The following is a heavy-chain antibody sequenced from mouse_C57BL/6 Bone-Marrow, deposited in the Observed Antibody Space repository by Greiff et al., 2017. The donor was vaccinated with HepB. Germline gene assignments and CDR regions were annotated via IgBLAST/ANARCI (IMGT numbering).Heavy chain of an antibody. CDR1: GFTFSSSG. Sequence: EVQVVESGGDLVKPGGSLKLSCAASGFTFSSSGMSWVRQTPDKGLEWVATISTGGTYTYYPDNVKGRFTISRDTAKNTLFLLMTSLGSEDSAIYYCVRDRFDYYFDYWGQGTTLTVSS. V-gene: IGHV5-6*01. J-gene: IGHJ2*01. CDR2: ISTGGTYT. CDR3: VRDRFDYYFDY.